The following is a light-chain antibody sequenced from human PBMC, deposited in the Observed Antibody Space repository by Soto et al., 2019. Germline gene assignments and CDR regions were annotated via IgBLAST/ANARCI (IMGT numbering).Light chain of an antibody. J-gene: IGLJ2*01. CDR1: SSNIGNNA. V-gene: IGLV1-36*01. CDR2: YDD. CDR3: AAWDDSLNGVV. Sequence: QAVVTQPPSVSEAPRQRVTISCSGSSSNIGNNAVNWYQQLPGKAPKLLIYYDDLLPSGVSDRFSGSKSGTSASLAISGLQSEDEADYYWAAWDDSLNGVVCGGGTKLTVL.